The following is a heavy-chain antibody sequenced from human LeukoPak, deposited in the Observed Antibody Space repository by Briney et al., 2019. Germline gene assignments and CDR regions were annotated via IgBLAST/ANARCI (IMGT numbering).Heavy chain of an antibody. CDR1: GGSISGTYYY. Sequence: SETLSLTCTVSGGSISGTYYYWGWIRQPPGKGLEWIGSVYYSGTPYYNPSLKSRVAITVDTSKNQFSLRLNSVTAADTAVYYCTRLPNGSPGDYWGQGTLVTVSS. D-gene: IGHD2-8*01. CDR2: VYYSGTP. CDR3: TRLPNGSPGDY. J-gene: IGHJ4*02. V-gene: IGHV4-39*01.